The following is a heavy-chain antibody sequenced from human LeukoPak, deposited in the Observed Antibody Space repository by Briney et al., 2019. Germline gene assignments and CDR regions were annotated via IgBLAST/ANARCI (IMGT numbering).Heavy chain of an antibody. CDR1: GFTFSDYY. V-gene: IGHV3-11*04. D-gene: IGHD6-6*01. CDR2: ISSSGSTI. Sequence: NPGGSLRLSCAASGFTFSDYYMSWIRQAPGKGLEWVSYISSSGSTIYYADSVKGRFTISRDNAKNSLYLQMNSLRAEDTAVYYCARDRDSSSSLPEDFQHWGQGTLVTVSS. CDR3: ARDRDSSSSLPEDFQH. J-gene: IGHJ1*01.